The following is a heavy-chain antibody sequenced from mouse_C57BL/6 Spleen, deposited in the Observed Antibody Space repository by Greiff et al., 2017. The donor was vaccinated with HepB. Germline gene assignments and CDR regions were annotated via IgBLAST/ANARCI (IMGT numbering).Heavy chain of an antibody. J-gene: IGHJ2*01. CDR2: IYPGSGST. D-gene: IGHD1-1*01. Sequence: VQLQQPGAELVKPGASVKMSCKASGYTFTSYWITWVKQRPGQGLEWIGDIYPGSGSTNYNEKFKSKATLTVDTSSSTAYMQLSSLTSEDSAVYYCASPSSTVVAHDYWGQGTTLTVSS. CDR1: GYTFTSYW. CDR3: ASPSSTVVAHDY. V-gene: IGHV1-55*01.